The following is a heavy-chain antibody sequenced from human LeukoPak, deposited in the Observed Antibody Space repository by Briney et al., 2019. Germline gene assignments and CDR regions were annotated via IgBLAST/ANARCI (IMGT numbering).Heavy chain of an antibody. D-gene: IGHD5-18*01. V-gene: IGHV4-30-4*07. CDR2: VLTTGTT. Sequence: SETLSLTCAVSGGSISSGGYSWWWVRQPPGRGLEWIGYVLTTGTTYYNPSLNSRVTISLDMSKNQFFLKLRSVTAADTAVYFCVRGVTRGYIYADWGQGTLVTVSS. CDR1: GGSISSGGYS. J-gene: IGHJ4*02. CDR3: VRGVTRGYIYAD.